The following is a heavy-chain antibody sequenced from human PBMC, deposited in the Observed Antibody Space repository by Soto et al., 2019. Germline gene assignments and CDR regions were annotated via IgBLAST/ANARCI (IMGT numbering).Heavy chain of an antibody. V-gene: IGHV3-74*01. J-gene: IGHJ5*02. CDR3: AGGVNPHGSKTAGGWQGGWFDP. CDR2: ISPDGSTT. D-gene: IGHD6-13*01. CDR1: AFTFNNYW. Sequence: EVQLVESGGGLVQPGGSLRLSCAASAFTFNNYWMHWVRQAPGKGLVWVSRISPDGSTTTYADSGKGRFTISRDNAKEPLYLEMCSLRGEDTAVYYFAGGVNPHGSKTAGGWQGGWFDPWGQVSLVTVSS.